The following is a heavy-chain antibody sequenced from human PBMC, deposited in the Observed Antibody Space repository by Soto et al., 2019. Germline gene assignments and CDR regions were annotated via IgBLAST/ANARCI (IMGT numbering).Heavy chain of an antibody. CDR3: ARAIGYCSTTSCYSVEPSNWFDP. CDR1: GYXFTSYL. J-gene: IGHJ5*02. V-gene: IGHV5-51*01. CDR2: IYPGYSDA. Sequence: EXLKISCKCSGYXFTSYLIVWVRQIPGKGLEYIGIIYPGYSDARYSPSFQGQVTISADKSISTAYLQWSRLKASDTAIYYCARAIGYCSTTSCYSVEPSNWFDPWGQGTLGTVS. D-gene: IGHD2-2*01.